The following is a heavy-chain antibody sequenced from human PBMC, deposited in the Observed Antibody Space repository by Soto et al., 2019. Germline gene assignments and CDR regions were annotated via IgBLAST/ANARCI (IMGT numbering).Heavy chain of an antibody. V-gene: IGHV3-11*06. CDR3: FPSLRDYGMDV. CDR1: GFTFSDYY. D-gene: IGHD3-9*01. J-gene: IGHJ6*02. CDR2: ISSSSSYT. Sequence: GFLILSFAAAGFTFSDYYMSLIRQAPGKGLEWVSYISSSSSYTNYADSVKGRFTISRDNAKNSLYLQMNSLRAEDTAVYYCFPSLRDYGMDVWGQGTKVTVYS.